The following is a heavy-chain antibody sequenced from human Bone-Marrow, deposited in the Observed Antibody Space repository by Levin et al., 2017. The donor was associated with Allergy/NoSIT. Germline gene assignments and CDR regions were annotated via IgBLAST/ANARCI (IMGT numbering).Heavy chain of an antibody. D-gene: IGHD6-19*01. J-gene: IGHJ4*02. V-gene: IGHV1-46*01. CDR2: VHPGGGSP. Sequence: PLASVKVSCQASGYIFTNYYVHWLRQAPGQGLAWVGLVHPGGGSPVISETFQGRVTVTTDATTVYLDVSGLRPDDTAIYFCAREGYTSGWYRFWGQGTLVTVST. CDR3: AREGYTSGWYRF. CDR1: GYIFTNYY.